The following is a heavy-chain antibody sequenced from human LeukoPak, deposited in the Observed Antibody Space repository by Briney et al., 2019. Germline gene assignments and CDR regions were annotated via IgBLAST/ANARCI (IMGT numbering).Heavy chain of an antibody. D-gene: IGHD3-16*01. CDR3: ARFSSPYSGGATDY. Sequence: SETLSLTCTVSGGSISSYYWSWIRQPPGKGLEWIGYIYYSGSTNYNPSLKSRVTISVDTSKNQFSLKLSSVTAADTAVYYCARFSSPYSGGATDYWGQGTLVTVSS. CDR2: IYYSGST. CDR1: GGSISSYY. V-gene: IGHV4-59*08. J-gene: IGHJ4*02.